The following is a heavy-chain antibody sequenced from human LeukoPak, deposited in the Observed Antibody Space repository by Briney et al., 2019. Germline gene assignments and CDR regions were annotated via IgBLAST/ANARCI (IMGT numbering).Heavy chain of an antibody. CDR2: IIPILGIA. J-gene: IGHJ4*02. D-gene: IGHD1-26*01. CDR3: ARQSSSGSYDY. Sequence: ASVKVSCKASGGIFSSYAISWVRQAPGQGLEWMGRIIPILGIANYAQKFQGRVTITADKSTSTAYTELSSLRSEDTAVYYCARQSSSGSYDYWGQGTLVTVSS. CDR1: GGIFSSYA. V-gene: IGHV1-69*04.